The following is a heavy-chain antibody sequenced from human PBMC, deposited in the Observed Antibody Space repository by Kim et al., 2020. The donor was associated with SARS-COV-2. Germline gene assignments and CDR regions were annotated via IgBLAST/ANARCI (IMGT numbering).Heavy chain of an antibody. CDR1: GFTFSSYA. D-gene: IGHD6-13*01. CDR2: LSNTGGTT. J-gene: IGHJ4*02. CDR3: AKKFVAIAAAGYLDY. V-gene: IGHV3-23*01. Sequence: GGSLRLSCAASGFTFSSYAMSWVRQAPGAGLEWVSSLSNTGGTTYYAGSVRGRFTISRDNSKNILYLQMNSLRAEDTATYYCAKKFVAIAAAGYLDYWGQGTLVTVSS.